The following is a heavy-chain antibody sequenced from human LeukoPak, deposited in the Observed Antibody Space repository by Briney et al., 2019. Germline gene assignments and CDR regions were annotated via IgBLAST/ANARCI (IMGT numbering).Heavy chain of an antibody. J-gene: IGHJ5*02. CDR2: IIPSGHTT. Sequence: GGSLRLSCVASGFTFSSHGMNWVRQAPGKGLEWVSGIIPSGHTTYYADSVRGRFTISRDNSRNTLDLQMNSLRVEDTAVYYCVRERFNNDYEAWGQGILVTVSS. CDR3: VRERFNNDYEA. CDR1: GFTFSSHG. V-gene: IGHV3-23*01. D-gene: IGHD3-22*01.